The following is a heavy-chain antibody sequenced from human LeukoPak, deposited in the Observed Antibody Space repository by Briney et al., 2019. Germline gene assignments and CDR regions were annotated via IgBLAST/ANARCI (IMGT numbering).Heavy chain of an antibody. Sequence: PSGTLCPPCAVSGGDICSLSWWTCVRQPPGKGLEWIGEIYHSGSTNYKSSLKSRVTISLDKSKNQFSLKLSSVTAADTAVYYCARIGHEDWYFEYWCQGKGVTVTS. V-gene: IGHV4-4*02. CDR3: ARIGHEDWYFEY. D-gene: IGHD2-21*01. CDR2: IYHSGST. CDR1: GGDICSLSW. J-gene: IGHJ4*02.